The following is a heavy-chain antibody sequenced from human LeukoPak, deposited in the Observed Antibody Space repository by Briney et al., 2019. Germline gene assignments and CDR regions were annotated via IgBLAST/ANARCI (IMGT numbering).Heavy chain of an antibody. CDR3: ARRFWSGYPDY. V-gene: IGHV3-66*01. CDR1: GFTVNTNY. Sequence: PGGSLRLSCAASGFTVNTNYMSWVRQAPGKGLEWVSIMHSVGTTYYADSVKGRFTISRDNAKNSLYLQMNSLRAEDTAVYYCARRFWSGYPDYWGQGTLVTVSS. J-gene: IGHJ4*02. D-gene: IGHD3-3*01. CDR2: MHSVGTT.